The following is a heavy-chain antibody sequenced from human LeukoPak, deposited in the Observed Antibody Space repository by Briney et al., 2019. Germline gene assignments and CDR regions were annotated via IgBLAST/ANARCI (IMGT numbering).Heavy chain of an antibody. J-gene: IGHJ2*01. CDR2: IYYSGST. V-gene: IGHV4-59*01. D-gene: IGHD7-27*01. CDR1: GGSISSYY. CDR3: ARVATNWGSPSGYFDL. Sequence: SETLSLTCTVSGGSISSYYWSWIRQPPGKGLEWIGYIYYSGSTNYNPSLKSRVTISVDTSKNQFSLKLSSVTAADTAEYYCARVATNWGSPSGYFDLWGRGTLVTVSS.